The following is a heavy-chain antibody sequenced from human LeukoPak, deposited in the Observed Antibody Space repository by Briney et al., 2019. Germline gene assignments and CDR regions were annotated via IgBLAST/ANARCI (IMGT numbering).Heavy chain of an antibody. CDR1: GFTFSSYG. CDR3: AKAYSRLRTYYYDSSGYFLFDY. CDR2: ISYDGSNK. D-gene: IGHD3-22*01. J-gene: IGHJ4*02. Sequence: GGSLRLSCAASGFTFSSYGMHWVRQAPGKGLEWVAVISYDGSNKYYADSVKGRFTISRDNSKNTLYLQMNSLRAEDTAVYYCAKAYSRLRTYYYDSSGYFLFDYWGQGTLVTVSS. V-gene: IGHV3-30*18.